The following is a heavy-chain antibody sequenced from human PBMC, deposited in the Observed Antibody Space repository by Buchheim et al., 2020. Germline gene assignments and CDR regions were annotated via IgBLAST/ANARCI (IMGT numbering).Heavy chain of an antibody. Sequence: EVQLVQSGAEVKKPGESLKISCRTSGYRFSNYWIAWVRQMPGKGLEWMGIDNPGDSDTRYSPSFQGQVTISADRSITTAYLQWSSLKASDTAIYYCARQICDTTSCHYDYWAQGTL. CDR3: ARQICDTTSCHYDY. CDR2: DNPGDSDT. CDR1: GYRFSNYW. V-gene: IGHV5-51*01. D-gene: IGHD2-2*01. J-gene: IGHJ4*02.